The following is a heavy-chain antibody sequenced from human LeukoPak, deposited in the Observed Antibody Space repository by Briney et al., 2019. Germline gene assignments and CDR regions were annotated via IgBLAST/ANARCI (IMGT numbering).Heavy chain of an antibody. J-gene: IGHJ5*02. V-gene: IGHV4-61*02. CDR1: GGSITSGGYY. CDR2: THTSGSA. D-gene: IGHD3-22*01. CDR3: VRGRYYYDTSGYVVWLDP. Sequence: SETLSLACTVSGGSITSGGYYWTWIRQPAGKGLEWLGRTHTSGSANYIPSLKSRVAISLDTSKNQFSLKLSSVTAADTAVYYCVRGRYYYDTSGYVVWLDPWGQGTLVTVSS.